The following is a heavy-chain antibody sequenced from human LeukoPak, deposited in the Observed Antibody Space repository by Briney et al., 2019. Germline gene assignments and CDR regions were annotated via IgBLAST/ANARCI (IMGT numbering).Heavy chain of an antibody. D-gene: IGHD5-12*01. CDR3: ASGRRGYFDY. CDR1: GGSISSGGYS. J-gene: IGHJ4*02. CDR2: IYHSGST. V-gene: IGHV4-30-2*01. Sequence: PSQTLSLTCAVSGGSISSGGYSWSWIRQPPGKGLEWIGYIYHSGSTYYNPSLKGRVTISVDRSKNQFSLKLSSVTAADTAVYYCASGRRGYFDYWGQGTLVTVSS.